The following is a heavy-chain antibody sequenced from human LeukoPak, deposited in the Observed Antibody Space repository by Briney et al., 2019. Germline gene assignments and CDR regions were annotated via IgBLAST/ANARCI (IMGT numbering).Heavy chain of an antibody. CDR3: ARIWYSSGYYSPFDY. D-gene: IGHD3-22*01. J-gene: IGHJ4*02. CDR1: GFTFSSYA. CDR2: ISYDGSDK. Sequence: GGSLRLSCAASGFTFSSYAMHWVRQAPGQGLEWVALISYDGSDKHEADSVKGRFTISRDNSKNTLYLQVNSLRADDTAVYYCARIWYSSGYYSPFDYWGQGTLVTVSS. V-gene: IGHV3-30*04.